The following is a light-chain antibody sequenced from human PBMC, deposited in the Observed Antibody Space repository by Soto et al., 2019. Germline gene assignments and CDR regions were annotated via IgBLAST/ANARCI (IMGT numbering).Light chain of an antibody. V-gene: IGLV2-18*02. Sequence: QSVLTQPPSVSGSPGQSVTISCTGTSSDVGSYNRVSWYQQPPGTAPKLMIYEVNNRPSGVPDRFSGSKSGNTASLTITGLQAEDEADYYCNSYTSSNTHVFGPGTKVTVL. CDR1: SSDVGSYNR. CDR2: EVN. CDR3: NSYTSSNTHV. J-gene: IGLJ1*01.